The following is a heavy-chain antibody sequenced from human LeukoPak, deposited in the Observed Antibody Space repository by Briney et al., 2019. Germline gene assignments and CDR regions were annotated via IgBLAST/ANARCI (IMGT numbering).Heavy chain of an antibody. CDR2: ISGDGETT. D-gene: IGHD2-2*01. CDR3: ARDMAPQRPPYDAFDI. CDR1: GFTFDEYA. Sequence: PGWSLRLSCLASGFTFDEYAMHGVRPAPGKGLEWVAVISGDGETTYYADSLKGRFTISRDNSKNSLYLQFDSLRTEDTALYFCARDMAPQRPPYDAFDIWGQGTRVTVSS. V-gene: IGHV3-43*02. J-gene: IGHJ3*02.